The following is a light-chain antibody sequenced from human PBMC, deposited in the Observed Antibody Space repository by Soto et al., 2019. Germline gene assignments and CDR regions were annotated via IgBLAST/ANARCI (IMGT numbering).Light chain of an antibody. CDR3: QQRSSWPRIT. CDR1: RSVSSRY. Sequence: EMVLTQSPGTLSLSPGERATLSCRASRSVSSRYLAWYQQKPGQAPRLLIYGASSRDSGIPDRFSGSGSGTDFTLTISRLEPEDFAVYYCQQRSSWPRITFGQGTRLEIK. J-gene: IGKJ5*01. V-gene: IGKV3D-20*02. CDR2: GAS.